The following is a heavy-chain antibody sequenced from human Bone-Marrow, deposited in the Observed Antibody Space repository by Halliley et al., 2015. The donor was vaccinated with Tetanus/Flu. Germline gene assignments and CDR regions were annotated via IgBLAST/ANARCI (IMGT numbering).Heavy chain of an antibody. D-gene: IGHD6-19*01. CDR3: AKDQRLQGGWYYDYHGMDA. Sequence: ISQEGSNKQYVDSGKGRFTVSRDNSKNTLYLQMNSLRGEDTAVYYCAKDQRLQGGWYYDYHGMDAWGQGTTVTVSS. V-gene: IGHV3-30*18. CDR2: ISQEGSNK. J-gene: IGHJ6*02.